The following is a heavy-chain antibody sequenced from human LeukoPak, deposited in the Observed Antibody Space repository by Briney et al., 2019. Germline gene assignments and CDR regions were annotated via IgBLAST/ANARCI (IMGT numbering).Heavy chain of an antibody. V-gene: IGHV3-9*03. CDR1: GFRFDDYA. D-gene: IGHD3-10*01. J-gene: IGHJ6*03. CDR2: ISWNSGSI. CDR3: AKDIARGPYYYYMDV. Sequence: GGSLRLSCAASGFRFDDYAMHWVRQAPGKGLEWVSGISWNSGSIGYADSVKGRFTISRDNAKNSLYLQMNSLRAEDMALYYCAKDIARGPYYYYMDVWGKGTTVTVSS.